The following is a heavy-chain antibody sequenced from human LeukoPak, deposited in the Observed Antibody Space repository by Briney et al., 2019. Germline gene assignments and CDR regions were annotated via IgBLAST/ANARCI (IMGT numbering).Heavy chain of an antibody. D-gene: IGHD3-22*01. CDR2: INHSGST. Sequence: SETLSLTCAVYGGSFSGYYWSWIRQPPGKGLELIGEINHSGSTNYNPSLKSRVTISVDTSKNQFSLKLSSVTAADTAVYYCARGGYYYDSSGYIAAWGQGTLVTVSS. CDR3: ARGGYYYDSSGYIAA. V-gene: IGHV4-34*01. J-gene: IGHJ5*02. CDR1: GGSFSGYY.